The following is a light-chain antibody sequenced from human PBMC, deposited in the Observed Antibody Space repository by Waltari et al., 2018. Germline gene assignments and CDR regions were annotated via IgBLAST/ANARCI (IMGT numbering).Light chain of an antibody. CDR2: GAS. Sequence: IEMTQSPGTLSASAGERATMSCRASQNIIRTLAWYQQKPGQAPKLLIYGASGLPTGIAPRFSGGGSGTDFTLTISKLQPDDFSTYYCQQYERFPVTFGHGTKVEIK. CDR1: QNIIRT. V-gene: IGKV1-5*01. CDR3: QQYERFPVT. J-gene: IGKJ1*01.